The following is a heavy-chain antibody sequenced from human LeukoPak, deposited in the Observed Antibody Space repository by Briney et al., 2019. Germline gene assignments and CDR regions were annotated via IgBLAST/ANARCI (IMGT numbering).Heavy chain of an antibody. CDR2: ISSSSSTI. CDR1: GFTFSSYS. Sequence: GGSLRLSCAASGFTFSSYSMNWVRQAPGKGLEWVSYISSSSSTIYYADSVKGRFTISRDNAKNSLYLQMNSLRAEDTAVYYCANAYGDYSNWFDPWGQGTLVTVSS. V-gene: IGHV3-48*01. J-gene: IGHJ5*02. D-gene: IGHD4-17*01. CDR3: ANAYGDYSNWFDP.